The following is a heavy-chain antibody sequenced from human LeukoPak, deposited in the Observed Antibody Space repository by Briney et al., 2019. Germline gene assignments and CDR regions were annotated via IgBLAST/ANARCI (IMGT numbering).Heavy chain of an antibody. D-gene: IGHD2-21*01. CDR3: AKGITVIPSFYFDY. CDR2: ISNSGDAT. Sequence: GGSLRLSCAASGFTFSSYGMSWVRQALGKGLEWVSSISNSGDATYYAESVKGRFTVSRDNSKNLLYLQIDTLRAEDTAVYYCAKGITVIPSFYFDYWGQGTLVTVSS. J-gene: IGHJ4*02. CDR1: GFTFSSYG. V-gene: IGHV3-23*01.